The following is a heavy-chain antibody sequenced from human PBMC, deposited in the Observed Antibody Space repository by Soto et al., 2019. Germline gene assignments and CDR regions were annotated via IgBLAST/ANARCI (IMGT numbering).Heavy chain of an antibody. V-gene: IGHV3-15*01. D-gene: IGHD2-21*01. J-gene: IGHJ4*02. CDR3: TTVFLWSYYFDN. Sequence: PGGSLRLSCVGSGFTFNNAWMSWVRQAPGKGLEWVGRIKKETDGGTTDYAASVKGRFSISRDDSKNTVFLQMNGLRTEDTAVYYCTTVFLWSYYFDNWGPGTLVTVS. CDR1: GFTFNNAW. CDR2: IKKETDGGTT.